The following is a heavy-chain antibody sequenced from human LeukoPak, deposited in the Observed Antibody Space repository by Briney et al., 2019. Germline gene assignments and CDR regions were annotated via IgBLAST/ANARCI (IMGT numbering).Heavy chain of an antibody. V-gene: IGHV3-7*01. D-gene: IGHD3-9*01. CDR1: GFTFSDAW. CDR2: IKKDGSEK. CDR3: ATLDSFFDY. J-gene: IGHJ4*02. Sequence: GGSLRLSCAASGFTFSDAWMSWVRQAPGKGLEWVANIKKDGSEKNYVDSVKGRFTISRDNAKNSLYLQLNSLRAEDTAVYYCATLDSFFDYWGQGTLVTVSS.